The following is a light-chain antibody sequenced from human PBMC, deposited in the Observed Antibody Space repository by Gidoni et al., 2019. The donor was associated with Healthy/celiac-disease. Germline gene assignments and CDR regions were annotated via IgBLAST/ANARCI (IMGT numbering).Light chain of an antibody. CDR2: QDS. CDR1: KLGDKY. J-gene: IGLJ2*01. V-gene: IGLV3-1*01. Sequence: SYELTQPPSVSVSPGQTASIPCSGDKLGDKYACWYQQTPGQSPVLVIYQDSKRPSGIPERFSGSNSGNTATLTISGTQAMDEADYYCQAWDSSTAVFCGGTKLTVL. CDR3: QAWDSSTAV.